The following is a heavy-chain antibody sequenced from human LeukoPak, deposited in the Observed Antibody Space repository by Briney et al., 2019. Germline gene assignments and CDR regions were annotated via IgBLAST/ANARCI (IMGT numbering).Heavy chain of an antibody. CDR2: ISTSSIYI. D-gene: IGHD1-26*01. J-gene: IGHJ5*02. Sequence: GGSLRLSCAASGFTFSSYSMNWVRQAPGKGLEWVSSISTSSIYIYYADSVKGRFTISRVNAKHSMYLQMNSLRAEDTAVYYCARVGVGATWGQGTLVTVSS. V-gene: IGHV3-21*01. CDR3: ARVGVGAT. CDR1: GFTFSSYS.